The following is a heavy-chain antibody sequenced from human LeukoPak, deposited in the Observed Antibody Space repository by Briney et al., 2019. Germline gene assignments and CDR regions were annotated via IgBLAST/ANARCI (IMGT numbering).Heavy chain of an antibody. J-gene: IGHJ3*02. D-gene: IGHD1-7*01. Sequence: GGSLRLSCAPSVFSASSNYISCVRQAPGGGRECGSVIYSDVSTFHADSVKSRFTMSRDNSKNILDLQMNSLRADDTAVYLRARDRHRYRGTNGDGDAFDIWGQGTMVTVTS. CDR3: ARDRHRYRGTNGDGDAFDI. V-gene: IGHV3-53*01. CDR2: IYSDVST. CDR1: VFSASSNY.